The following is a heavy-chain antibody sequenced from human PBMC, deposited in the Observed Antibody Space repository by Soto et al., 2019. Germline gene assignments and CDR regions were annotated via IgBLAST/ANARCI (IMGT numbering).Heavy chain of an antibody. J-gene: IGHJ4*02. CDR3: ARGGPRAARPGSDY. CDR1: GGSFSGYY. Sequence: QVQLQQWGAGLLKPSETLSLTCAVYGGSFSGYYWSWIRQPPGKGLEWIGEINHSGSTNYNPSLKSRVTISVDTSKNQFSLKLSSVTAADTAVYYCARGGPRAARPGSDYWGQGTLVTVSS. V-gene: IGHV4-34*01. CDR2: INHSGST. D-gene: IGHD6-6*01.